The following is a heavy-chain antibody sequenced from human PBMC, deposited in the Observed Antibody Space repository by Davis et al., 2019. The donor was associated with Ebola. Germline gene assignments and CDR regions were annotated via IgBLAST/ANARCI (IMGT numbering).Heavy chain of an antibody. CDR1: GYSFTNYW. J-gene: IGHJ6*03. Sequence: GESLKISCKGSGYSFTNYWIGWVRQMPEKGLEWMGIIYPGDGDTRYSPAFQGQVTISVDKSRSTVYLQWNSLKASDTAMYYCARQQKNYDFWSAYYTGRQDYYYMDVWGPGTTVTVTS. CDR2: IYPGDGDT. D-gene: IGHD3-3*01. CDR3: ARQQKNYDFWSAYYTGRQDYYYMDV. V-gene: IGHV5-51*01.